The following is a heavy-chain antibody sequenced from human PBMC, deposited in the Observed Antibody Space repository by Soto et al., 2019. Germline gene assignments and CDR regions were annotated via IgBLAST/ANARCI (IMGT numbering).Heavy chain of an antibody. V-gene: IGHV3-30*18. J-gene: IGHJ6*02. Sequence: GGSLRLSCAASGFTFSSYGMHWVRQAPGKGLEWVAVISYDGSNKYYADSVKGRFTISRDNSKNTLYLQMNSLRAEDTAVYYCAKSLQLVYYYGMDVWGQGTTVTVSS. CDR1: GFTFSSYG. CDR3: AKSLQLVYYYGMDV. CDR2: ISYDGSNK. D-gene: IGHD6-13*01.